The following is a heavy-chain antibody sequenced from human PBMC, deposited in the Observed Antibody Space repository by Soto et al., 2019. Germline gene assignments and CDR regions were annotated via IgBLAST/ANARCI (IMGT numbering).Heavy chain of an antibody. CDR2: INSSSTYT. J-gene: IGHJ2*01. V-gene: IGHV3-11*03. CDR3: ARIIAAAGGRRYFDL. CDR1: DYY. Sequence: DYYWSWIRQAPGKGLEWVSYINSSSTYTNYADSVKGRFTISRDNAKNSLYLQMNSLRAEDTAVYYCARIIAAAGGRRYFDLWGRGTLVTVSS. D-gene: IGHD6-13*01.